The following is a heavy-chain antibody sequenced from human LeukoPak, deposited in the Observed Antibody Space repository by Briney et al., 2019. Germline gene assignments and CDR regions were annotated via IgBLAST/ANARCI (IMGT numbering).Heavy chain of an antibody. V-gene: IGHV1-46*01. CDR3: ARDQGSDDRSGYPYYFDY. D-gene: IGHD3-22*01. CDR2: INPSGGST. CDR1: GYTFTSYY. J-gene: IGHJ4*02. Sequence: GASAKVSCKASGYTFTSYYMHWVRQAPGQGLEWMGIINPSGGSTSYAQKFQGRVTMTRDTSTSTVYMELSSLRSEDTAVYYCARDQGSDDRSGYPYYFDYWGQGTLVTVSS.